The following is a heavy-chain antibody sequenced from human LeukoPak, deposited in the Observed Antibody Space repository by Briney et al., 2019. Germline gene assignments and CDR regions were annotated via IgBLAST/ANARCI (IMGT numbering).Heavy chain of an antibody. V-gene: IGHV3-33*01. CDR3: ARDTGGVEMFYYYGMDV. CDR1: GFTFSSYG. Sequence: EGSLRLSCAASGFTFSSYGMHWVRQAPGKGLEWVAVIWYDGSNKYYADSVKGRFTISRDNSKNTLYLQMNSLRAEDTAVYYCARDTGGVEMFYYYGMDVWGQGTTVTVSS. D-gene: IGHD3-16*01. CDR2: IWYDGSNK. J-gene: IGHJ6*02.